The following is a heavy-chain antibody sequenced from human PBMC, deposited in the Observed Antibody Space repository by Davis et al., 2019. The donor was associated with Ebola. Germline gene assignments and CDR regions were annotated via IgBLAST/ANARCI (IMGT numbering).Heavy chain of an antibody. D-gene: IGHD2-21*02. CDR2: VRSHGSDD. CDR1: GFTFNIFD. CDR3: ARDPDDYCFDY. J-gene: IGHJ4*02. Sequence: GGSLRLSCAASGFTFNIFDMHWVRQAPARGLAWVAFVRSHGSDDHYADSVKGRFTISRDNSKNTLYLQMNSLRPEDTAVYYCARDPDDYCFDYWGQGTLVTVSS. V-gene: IGHV3-30*02.